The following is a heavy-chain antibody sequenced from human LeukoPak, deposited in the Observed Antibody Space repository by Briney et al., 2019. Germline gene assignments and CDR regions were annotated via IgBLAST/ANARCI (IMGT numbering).Heavy chain of an antibody. V-gene: IGHV3-33*01. CDR3: ARDSSAWYTGDNWFDP. D-gene: IGHD6-19*01. CDR1: GFTFSSFG. CDR2: IWYDGSNK. J-gene: IGHJ5*02. Sequence: GGSLRLSCAASGFTFSSFGMHWVRQAPGKGLEWVAVIWYDGSNKYYADSVKGRSTISRDNSKNTLYLQMDSLRAEDTAVYYCARDSSAWYTGDNWFDPWGQGTLVTVSS.